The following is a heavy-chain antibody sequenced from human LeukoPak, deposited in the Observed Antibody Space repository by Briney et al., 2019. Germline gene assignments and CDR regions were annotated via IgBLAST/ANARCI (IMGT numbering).Heavy chain of an antibody. CDR1: GDSISGYY. J-gene: IGHJ6*02. CDR2: HYYSGST. Sequence: SKTLSLTCTVSGDSISGYYWSWIRQTPGKGLEWIGYHYYSGSTNYNPSLKSRVTISVDTSKNQFSLKLSSVTAADTALCYCARGSPNYYYAMDVWGQGTTVTVSS. V-gene: IGHV4-59*01. D-gene: IGHD2-15*01. CDR3: ARGSPNYYYAMDV.